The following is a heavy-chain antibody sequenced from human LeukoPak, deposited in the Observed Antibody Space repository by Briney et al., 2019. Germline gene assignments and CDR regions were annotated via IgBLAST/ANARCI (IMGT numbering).Heavy chain of an antibody. CDR2: IYHSGSS. Sequence: SGTLSLTCDVSGGSIINSKWWTWLRQPPGKGLEWIGEIYHSGSSNYNPSLRSRVTISVDKSKNQFSLKLYSVTAADTALYYCAGKDFGTQNFDFWGQGTLVTVSS. CDR1: GGSIINSKW. V-gene: IGHV4-4*02. J-gene: IGHJ4*02. CDR3: AGKDFGTQNFDF. D-gene: IGHD3-10*01.